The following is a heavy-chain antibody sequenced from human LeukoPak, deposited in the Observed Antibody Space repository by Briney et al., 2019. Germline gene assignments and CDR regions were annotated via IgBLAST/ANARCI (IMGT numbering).Heavy chain of an antibody. CDR1: GGSFSGYY. Sequence: PSETLSLTCAVYGGSFSGYYWSWIRQPPGKGLEWIGEINHSGSTNYNPSLKSRVTISVDKSKNQFSLKLSSVTAADTAVYYCARDVYQLPYYGMDVWGQGTTVTVSS. CDR2: INHSGST. CDR3: ARDVYQLPYYGMDV. J-gene: IGHJ6*02. V-gene: IGHV4-34*01. D-gene: IGHD2-2*01.